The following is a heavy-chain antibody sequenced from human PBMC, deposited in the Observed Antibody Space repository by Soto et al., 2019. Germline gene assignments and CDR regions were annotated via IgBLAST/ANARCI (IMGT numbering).Heavy chain of an antibody. Sequence: EAQLVESGGGLVQPGGSLRLSCVASGFIFSTHSMQWVRQAPGKGLEWISYISTTSTTIYYADSVKGRFTISRDNAKNSLYLQMKSLRDEDTAVYYCARDQFSVRGGWFDPWGQGTLVTVSS. V-gene: IGHV3-48*02. D-gene: IGHD3-10*02. CDR3: ARDQFSVRGGWFDP. J-gene: IGHJ5*02. CDR2: ISTTSTTI. CDR1: GFIFSTHS.